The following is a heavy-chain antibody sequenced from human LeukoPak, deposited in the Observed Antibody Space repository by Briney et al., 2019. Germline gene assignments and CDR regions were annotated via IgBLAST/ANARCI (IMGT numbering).Heavy chain of an antibody. CDR2: ISSSSSYI. Sequence: GGSLRLSCAASGFNFNNYGMSWVRQAPGKGLEWVSSISSSSSYIYYADSVKGRFTISRDNAKNSLYLQMNSLRAEDTAVYYCARDVRQQRMDVWGKGTTVTVSS. CDR1: GFNFNNYG. CDR3: ARDVRQQRMDV. D-gene: IGHD6-25*01. J-gene: IGHJ6*04. V-gene: IGHV3-21*01.